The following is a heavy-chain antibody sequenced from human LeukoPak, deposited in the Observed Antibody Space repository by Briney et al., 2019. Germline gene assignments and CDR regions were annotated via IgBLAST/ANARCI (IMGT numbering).Heavy chain of an antibody. CDR3: VSKAGSCYTYWYFDL. J-gene: IGHJ2*01. V-gene: IGHV3-23*01. Sequence: GGSLRLSCAASGFTFSSYAMSWVRQAPGKGLEWVSAISGSGGSTYYADSVKGRFTISRDNSKNTLYLQMNSLRAEDTAVYYCVSKAGSCYTYWYFDLWGRGTLVTVSS. CDR1: GFTFSSYA. CDR2: ISGSGGST. D-gene: IGHD1-26*01.